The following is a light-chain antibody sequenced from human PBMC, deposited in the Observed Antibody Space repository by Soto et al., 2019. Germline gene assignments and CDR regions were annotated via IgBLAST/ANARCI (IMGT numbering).Light chain of an antibody. J-gene: IGKJ3*01. Sequence: IQLTQSASSLSASVGDRFTITFRASQGISSYLNWYQQKPGKAPKLLIYAASSLQSGVPSRFSGSGSGTDFTLTISSLQPEDFATYYCQQSYSTPFTFGPGTKVDIK. CDR2: AAS. CDR3: QQSYSTPFT. CDR1: QGISSY. V-gene: IGKV1-39*01.